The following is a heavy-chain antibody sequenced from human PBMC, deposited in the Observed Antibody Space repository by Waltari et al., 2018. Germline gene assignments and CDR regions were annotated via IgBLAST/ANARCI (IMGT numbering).Heavy chain of an antibody. Sequence: QVQLQESGPGLVKPSETLSLTCTVSGGSISSSSYYWGWIRQPPGKGLEWIGSIYYSGSTYYNPSLKSRVTISVDTSKNQFSLKLSSVTAADTAVYYCARRGVVGATTYFQHWGQGTLVTVSS. CDR3: ARRGVVGATTYFQH. D-gene: IGHD1-26*01. J-gene: IGHJ1*01. V-gene: IGHV4-39*01. CDR1: GGSISSSSYY. CDR2: IYYSGST.